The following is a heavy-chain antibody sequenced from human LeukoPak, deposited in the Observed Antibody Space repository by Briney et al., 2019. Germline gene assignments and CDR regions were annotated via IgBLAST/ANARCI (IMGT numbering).Heavy chain of an antibody. CDR1: GGSISSSSYY. V-gene: IGHV4-39*07. CDR2: IYYSGTT. Sequence: SETLSLTCTVSGGSISSSSYYWGWIRQPPGKGLEWIGTIYYSGTTYYNPSLKSRVTMSVDTSKNQFSLKLSSVTAADTAVYYCARDPSPYSSGSYWGQGTLVTVSS. J-gene: IGHJ4*02. D-gene: IGHD6-19*01. CDR3: ARDPSPYSSGSY.